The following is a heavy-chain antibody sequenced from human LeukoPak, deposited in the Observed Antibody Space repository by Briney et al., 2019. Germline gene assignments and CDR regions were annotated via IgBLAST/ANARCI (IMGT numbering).Heavy chain of an antibody. CDR3: ASGRGFH. Sequence: PGGSLRLSCAASGFTVNSSYMSWVRQAPGKGLEWVSLIYSGGSTNYPDSVRGRFTISRDNSKNTLYLQMNSLRVEDTAVYYCASGRGFHWGQGTLVTVSS. D-gene: IGHD1-26*01. V-gene: IGHV3-53*01. CDR1: GFTVNSSY. J-gene: IGHJ4*02. CDR2: IYSGGST.